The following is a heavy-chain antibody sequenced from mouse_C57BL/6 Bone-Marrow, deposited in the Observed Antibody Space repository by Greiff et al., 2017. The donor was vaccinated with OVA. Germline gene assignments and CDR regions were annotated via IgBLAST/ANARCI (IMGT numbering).Heavy chain of an antibody. Sequence: VQLQESGPGLVAPSQSLSITCTVSGFSLTSYGVDWVRQSPGKGLEWLGVIWGVGSTNYNSALKSRLSISKANSNSQAFLTKNSLLTYDTAMSSFATAGGYGMDYWGQGTSVTVSA. D-gene: IGHD1-1*02. J-gene: IGHJ4*01. V-gene: IGHV2-6*01. CDR2: IWGVGST. CDR3: ATAGGYGMDY. CDR1: GFSLTSYG.